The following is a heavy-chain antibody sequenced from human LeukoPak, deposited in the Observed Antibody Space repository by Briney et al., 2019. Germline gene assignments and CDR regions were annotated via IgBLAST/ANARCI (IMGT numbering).Heavy chain of an antibody. D-gene: IGHD6-13*01. J-gene: IGHJ4*02. Sequence: SETLSLTCTVSGCSISSHNWSWVRQPPGKGLEWIWYIYHSGKTNYNPYLNSRVTISADTTKHQFSLRLSSVTAVDTAVYYCVRGKDDTSWDNFDYWGQGNLVTVSA. CDR3: VRGKDDTSWDNFDY. CDR2: IYHSGKT. CDR1: GCSISSHN. V-gene: IGHV4-59*11.